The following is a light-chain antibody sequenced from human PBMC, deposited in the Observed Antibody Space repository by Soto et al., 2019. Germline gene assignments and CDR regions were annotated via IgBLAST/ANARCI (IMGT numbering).Light chain of an antibody. J-gene: IGLJ1*01. V-gene: IGLV2-23*01. CDR1: RSDVGSYNL. CDR3: CSYAGSSTYV. Sequence: QSALTQPASWPGSPGPSIPTSCPGTRSDVGSYNLVSGYQQHPGKPPKLMIYEGSKRPSGVSNRFSGSKSGNTASLTISGLQAEDEADYYCCSYAGSSTYVFGTGTKLTVL. CDR2: EGS.